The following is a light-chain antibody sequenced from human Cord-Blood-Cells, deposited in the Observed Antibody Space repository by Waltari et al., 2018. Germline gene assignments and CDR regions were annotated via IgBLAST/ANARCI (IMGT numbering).Light chain of an antibody. J-gene: IGLJ3*02. Sequence: HSAMPQPPSVSGSPGQSATSSCTGTSSAVGGLNYVSCYSQHPGKAPKLMIDDVSKRPTGVPDRFSGSKSGNTASLTISALQAEDEADYYCCSYAGSYTPNWVFGGGTKLTVL. CDR2: DVS. V-gene: IGLV2-11*01. CDR1: SSAVGGLNY. CDR3: CSYAGSYTPNWV.